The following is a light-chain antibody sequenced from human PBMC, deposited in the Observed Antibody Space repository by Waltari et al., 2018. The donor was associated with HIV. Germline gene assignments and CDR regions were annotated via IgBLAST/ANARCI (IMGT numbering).Light chain of an antibody. CDR2: GDS. CDR3: QSFDTSLRGLRV. V-gene: IGLV1-40*01. Sequence: QSLLTQPPSVSGAPGHTVTIPCTGTSSTLGSGFDVHWSQFPPGIAPKLLIHGDSIRPSGVPDRFSGSKTDTTASLAITGLQAEDDGEYVCQSFDTSLRGLRVFGGGTQLTVL. J-gene: IGLJ3*02. CDR1: SSTLGSGFD.